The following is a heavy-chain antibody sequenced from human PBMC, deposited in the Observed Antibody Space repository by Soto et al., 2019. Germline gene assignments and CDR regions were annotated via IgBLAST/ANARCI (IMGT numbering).Heavy chain of an antibody. V-gene: IGHV1-2*02. Sequence: XSVKVACKASGYPLTGYYMDWVRQAPGQGLEWMGWINPNSGGTNYAQKFQGRVTMTRDTSISTAYMELSRLRSDDTAVYYCAREAAAGKISDYYYYYGMDVWGQGTTVTVSS. CDR3: AREAAAGKISDYYYYYGMDV. CDR1: GYPLTGYY. CDR2: INPNSGGT. D-gene: IGHD6-13*01. J-gene: IGHJ6*02.